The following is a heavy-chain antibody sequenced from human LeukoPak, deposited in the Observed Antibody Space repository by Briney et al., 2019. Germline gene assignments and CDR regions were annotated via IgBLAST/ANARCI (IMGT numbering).Heavy chain of an antibody. CDR2: IKQDGSEK. Sequence: HPGGSLRLSCPASGFTFSSYWMSWVRQAPGKGLEWVANIKQDGSEKYYVDSVKGRFTISRDNAKNSLYLQMNSLRAEDTAVYYCAELGITMIGGVWGKGTTVTISS. J-gene: IGHJ6*04. CDR1: GFTFSSYW. V-gene: IGHV3-7*01. D-gene: IGHD3-10*02. CDR3: AELGITMIGGV.